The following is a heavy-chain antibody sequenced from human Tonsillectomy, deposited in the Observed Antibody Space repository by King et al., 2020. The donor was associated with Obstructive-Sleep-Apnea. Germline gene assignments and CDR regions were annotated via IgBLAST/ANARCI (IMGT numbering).Heavy chain of an antibody. Sequence: VQLVESGGGLVQPGRSLRLSCTASGLTFGDYTMSWFRQAPGKRLEWVGLIRSKGYGGATEYAASVKGRFTISTDDSKTIAYLQMNSLKTEDTAVYYCTSYCSGGSCSVFYYYGMDVWGQGTTVTVSS. D-gene: IGHD2-15*01. CDR3: TSYCSGGSCSVFYYYGMDV. V-gene: IGHV3-49*03. CDR1: GLTFGDYT. CDR2: IRSKGYGGAT. J-gene: IGHJ6*02.